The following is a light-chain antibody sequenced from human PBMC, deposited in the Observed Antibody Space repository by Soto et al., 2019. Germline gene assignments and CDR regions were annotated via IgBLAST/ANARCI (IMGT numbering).Light chain of an antibody. J-gene: IGKJ5*01. CDR3: QQLKSNLIT. CDR1: QSVSIW. Sequence: DIQMTKYPSSLSASEGDRVTLSFRASQSVSIWLAWYQQKPGRAPKLLIYKSSILESGVPSRFSGSGSGTEFTLTISSLQPEDFATYYCQQLKSNLITFGQGTRLEI. CDR2: KSS. V-gene: IGKV1-5*03.